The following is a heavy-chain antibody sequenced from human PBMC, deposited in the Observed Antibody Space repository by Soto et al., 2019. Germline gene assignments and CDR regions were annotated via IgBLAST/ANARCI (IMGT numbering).Heavy chain of an antibody. CDR2: VHYRGTT. J-gene: IGHJ4*02. Sequence: QLQLQESGPGLVKPSETLSLMCSVSDDSISTTHHFWGWIRQPPGRGLEWIGTVHYRGTTYYNPSLRGRVTISIDPSKRQFSLALSSVTAADTAVYYCSRHVEGAPSYFDYWGQGTLVTVSS. CDR1: DDSISTTHHF. CDR3: SRHVEGAPSYFDY. D-gene: IGHD1-26*01. V-gene: IGHV4-39*01.